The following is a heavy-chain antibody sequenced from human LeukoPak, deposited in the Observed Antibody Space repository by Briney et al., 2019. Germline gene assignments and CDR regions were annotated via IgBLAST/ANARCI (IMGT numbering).Heavy chain of an antibody. Sequence: GLSLTLSCAASGFTFSSYGMHWVRQAPGQGLEWVAFIRYDGSNKYYADSVQGRFTISRDNSKNTLYLQMNSLRAEDTAVYYCAKDRYSYGDYYYYMDVWGKGTTVTVSS. CDR2: IRYDGSNK. V-gene: IGHV3-30*02. CDR3: AKDRYSYGDYYYYMDV. J-gene: IGHJ6*03. D-gene: IGHD5-18*01. CDR1: GFTFSSYG.